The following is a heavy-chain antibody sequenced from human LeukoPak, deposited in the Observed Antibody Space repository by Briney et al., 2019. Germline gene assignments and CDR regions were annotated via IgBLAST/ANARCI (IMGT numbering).Heavy chain of an antibody. Sequence: PSETLSLTCTVSGGSISSGSYFWSWIRQPAGKGLEWIGRIYTSGSTNYNPSLKSRVTISVDTSKNQFSLKLSSVTAADTAVYYWARAAPRYDSSGYYDYWGQGTLVTVSS. CDR1: GGSISSGSYF. V-gene: IGHV4-61*02. CDR2: IYTSGST. D-gene: IGHD3-22*01. CDR3: ARAAPRYDSSGYYDY. J-gene: IGHJ4*02.